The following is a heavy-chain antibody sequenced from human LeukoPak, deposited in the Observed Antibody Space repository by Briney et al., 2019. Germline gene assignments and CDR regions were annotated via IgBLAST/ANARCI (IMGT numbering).Heavy chain of an antibody. V-gene: IGHV1-2*06. CDR1: GYTFTGYY. CDR2: INPNSGGT. Sequence: ASVKVSCKASGYTFTGYYMHWVRQAPGQGLEWMGRINPNSGGTNYAQKFQGRVTMTRDTSISTAYMELNRLRSDDTAVYYCARTFMMTTVTQFDYWGQGTLVTVSS. J-gene: IGHJ4*02. D-gene: IGHD4-17*01. CDR3: ARTFMMTTVTQFDY.